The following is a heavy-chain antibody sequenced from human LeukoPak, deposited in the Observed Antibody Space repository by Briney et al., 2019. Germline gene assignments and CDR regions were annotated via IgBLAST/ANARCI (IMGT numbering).Heavy chain of an antibody. J-gene: IGHJ4*02. Sequence: GGSLRLSCAASGFTFSSYAMSWVRQAPGKGLEWVSAISGSGGSTYYADSVKGRFTISRDNSKNTLYLQMNSLRAEDTAVCYCAKDEVRWDDYFDYWGQGTLVTVSS. CDR2: ISGSGGST. V-gene: IGHV3-23*01. D-gene: IGHD1-26*01. CDR1: GFTFSSYA. CDR3: AKDEVRWDDYFDY.